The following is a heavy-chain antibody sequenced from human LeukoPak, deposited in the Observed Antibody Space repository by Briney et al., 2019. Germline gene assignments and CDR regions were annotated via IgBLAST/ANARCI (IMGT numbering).Heavy chain of an antibody. CDR3: AREIAAAGRGFDY. CDR2: INPNSGGT. Sequence: GASVKVSCKASGGTFSGYYMHWVRQAPGQGLEWMGRINPNSGGTNYAQKFQGRVTMTRDTSISTAYMELSRLRSDDTAVYYCAREIAAAGRGFDYWGQGTLVTVSS. V-gene: IGHV1-2*06. CDR1: GGTFSGYY. D-gene: IGHD6-13*01. J-gene: IGHJ4*02.